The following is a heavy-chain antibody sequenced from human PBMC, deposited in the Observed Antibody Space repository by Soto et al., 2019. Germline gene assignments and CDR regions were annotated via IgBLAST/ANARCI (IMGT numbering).Heavy chain of an antibody. Sequence: EVQLLESGGGLVQPGGSLRLSCSASGFSFSNYVMNWVRQAPGKGLEWVSSISGTADNTFYADSVKGRFTISRDNSKNTLYLQMNSLRAADVALYYCARRAITGSTKWGAFDIWGQGTLVTVSS. D-gene: IGHD1-7*01. V-gene: IGHV3-23*01. CDR1: GFSFSNYV. CDR2: ISGTADNT. CDR3: ARRAITGSTKWGAFDI. J-gene: IGHJ3*02.